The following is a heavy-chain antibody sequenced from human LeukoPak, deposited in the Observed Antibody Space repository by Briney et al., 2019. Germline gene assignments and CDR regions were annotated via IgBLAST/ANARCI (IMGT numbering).Heavy chain of an antibody. CDR3: AKGMYYYDSSGYRFFDY. CDR1: GFTYSKYA. D-gene: IGHD3-22*01. CDR2: ICVSGGTT. Sequence: PGGSLRLSCAASGFTYSKYAMSWVRQAPRRGLEWVSGICVSGGTTYYAHSVKGSFTISRDNSKNTLYLQVNSLRAEDTAVYYCAKGMYYYDSSGYRFFDYWGQGTLVTVSS. J-gene: IGHJ4*02. V-gene: IGHV3-23*01.